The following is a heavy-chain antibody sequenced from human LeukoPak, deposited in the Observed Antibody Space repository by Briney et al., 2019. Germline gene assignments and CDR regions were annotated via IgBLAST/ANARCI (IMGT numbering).Heavy chain of an antibody. J-gene: IGHJ6*03. Sequence: PSETLSLTCTVSGGSISSYYWSWIRQPPGKGLEWIGYIYYSGSTNYNPSLKSRVTISVDTSKNQFSLKLSSVTAADTAVYYCARGGSGYACYYYYMDVWGKGTTVTVSS. CDR3: ARGGSGYACYYYYMDV. CDR2: IYYSGST. D-gene: IGHD5-12*01. CDR1: GGSISSYY. V-gene: IGHV4-59*12.